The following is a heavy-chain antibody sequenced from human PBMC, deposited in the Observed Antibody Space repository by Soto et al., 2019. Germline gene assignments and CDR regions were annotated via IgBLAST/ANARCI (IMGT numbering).Heavy chain of an antibody. CDR3: AQTLGLAVSGPGRFDL. J-gene: IGHJ2*01. Sequence: QVQLVQSGAEVKKPASSVKVSCKASGGTFSRYAISWVRQAPGQGLEWLGGITPLFGTPNYARSFQGRLTITADESTSTVYMELRSLRSEDTAVYYCAQTLGLAVSGPGRFDLWGRGTLVTVTS. CDR2: ITPLFGTP. CDR1: GGTFSRYA. V-gene: IGHV1-69*12. D-gene: IGHD6-19*01.